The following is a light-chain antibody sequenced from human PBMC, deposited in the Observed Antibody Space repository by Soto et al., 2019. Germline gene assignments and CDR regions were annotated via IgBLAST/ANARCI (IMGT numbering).Light chain of an antibody. Sequence: QSALTQPASVSGSPGQSITISCTGTSSDVGGYNYVSWYQHHPGKAPQLVISEVSNRPSGVSNRFSGSKSGNTASLTISGLQAEDEADYYCCSYTSHSILDVFGTGTKVTVL. CDR1: SSDVGGYNY. CDR2: EVS. V-gene: IGLV2-14*01. CDR3: CSYTSHSILDV. J-gene: IGLJ1*01.